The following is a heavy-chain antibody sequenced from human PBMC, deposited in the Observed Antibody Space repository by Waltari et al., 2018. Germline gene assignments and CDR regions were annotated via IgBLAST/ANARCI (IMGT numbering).Heavy chain of an antibody. J-gene: IGHJ4*02. CDR3: TTNGLGYCTSATCRRFDY. V-gene: IGHV4-38-2*01. D-gene: IGHD2-2*01. Sequence: QVQLQESGPGLVKPSETLSLTCAVSGYLIRGGYYGAWVRQPPGKGLEWIATIYHGGDTFYNPSLKSRLTISLDTSKNQFSLSLTSVTAADTAVYFCTTNGLGYCTSATCRRFDYWGQGTVVTVSS. CDR2: IYHGGDT. CDR1: GYLIRGGYY.